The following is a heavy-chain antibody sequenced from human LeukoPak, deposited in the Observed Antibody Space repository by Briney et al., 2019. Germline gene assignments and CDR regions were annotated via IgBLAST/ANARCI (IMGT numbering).Heavy chain of an antibody. CDR1: GFTFSSYG. J-gene: IGHJ4*02. V-gene: IGHV3-23*01. Sequence: GGSLRLSCAASGFTFSSYGMSWVRQAPGKGLEWVSAISGSGGSTYYADSVKGRFTISRDNSKNTLYLQMNSLRAEDTAVYYCARVFRYCSGGSCYLDYWGQGILVTVSS. CDR3: ARVFRYCSGGSCYLDY. D-gene: IGHD2-15*01. CDR2: ISGSGGST.